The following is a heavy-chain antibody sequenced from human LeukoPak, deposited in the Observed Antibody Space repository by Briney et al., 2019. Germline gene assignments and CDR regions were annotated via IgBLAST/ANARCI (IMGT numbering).Heavy chain of an antibody. V-gene: IGHV4-59*01. D-gene: IGHD6-13*01. Sequence: SETLSLTCTVSGGSINSYYWSWIRQPPGKGLEWIGYIYYSGSTNYNPSLKSRVTISVDTSKNQFSLKLSSVTAADTAVYYCARSHGLVAAAGPNWFDPWGQGTLVTVSS. J-gene: IGHJ5*02. CDR2: IYYSGST. CDR1: GGSINSYY. CDR3: ARSHGLVAAAGPNWFDP.